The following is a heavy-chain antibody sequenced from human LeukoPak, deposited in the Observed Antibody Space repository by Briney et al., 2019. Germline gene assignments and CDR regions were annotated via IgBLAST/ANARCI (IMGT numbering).Heavy chain of an antibody. Sequence: GGSLRLSCAASGFTFDDYAMHWVRQAPGKGLEWVSGISWNSGSISYADSVKGRFTISRDNAKNSLYLQMNSLRAEDTALYYCAKGGYSYGADVDYWGQGTLVTVSS. V-gene: IGHV3-9*01. D-gene: IGHD5-18*01. J-gene: IGHJ4*02. CDR2: ISWNSGSI. CDR3: AKGGYSYGADVDY. CDR1: GFTFDDYA.